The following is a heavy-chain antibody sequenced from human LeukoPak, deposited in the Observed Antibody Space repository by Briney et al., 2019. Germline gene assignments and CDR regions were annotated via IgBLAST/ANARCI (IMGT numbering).Heavy chain of an antibody. CDR1: GGSISSGDYY. J-gene: IGHJ4*02. Sequence: PSETLSLTCTVSGGSISSGDYYWSWIRQPPGKGLERIGYIYYSGSTYYNPSLKSRVTISVDTSKNQFSLKLSSVTAADTAVYYCARGRKKTGFDYWGQGTLVTVSS. CDR2: IYYSGST. V-gene: IGHV4-30-4*01. CDR3: ARGRKKTGFDY.